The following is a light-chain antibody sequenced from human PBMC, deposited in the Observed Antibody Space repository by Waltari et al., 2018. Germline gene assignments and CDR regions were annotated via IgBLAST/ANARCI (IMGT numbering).Light chain of an antibody. CDR1: QSLLHSKGYNY. CDR3: MQALQSPRT. J-gene: IGKJ1*01. CDR2: LGS. Sequence: DIVMTQSPLSLSVTPGEPASISCRSSQSLLHSKGYNYLDWYLQKPGQSPQLLIYLGSNRASGVPDRISGSGSGTDFTLKISRVEAEDVGVYYCMQALQSPRTFGQGTKVEIK. V-gene: IGKV2-28*01.